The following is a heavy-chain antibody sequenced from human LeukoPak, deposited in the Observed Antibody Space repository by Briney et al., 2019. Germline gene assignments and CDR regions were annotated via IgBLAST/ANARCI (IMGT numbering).Heavy chain of an antibody. CDR3: ARLTEGW. Sequence: PSETLSLTCIVSGGSIGSYYWSWVRQTPGKGLEWIGYVYYTGRTNYNPSLKGRVTTFVDTSKNQFSLKLSSVTAADTAVYYCARLTEGWWGQGALVTVSS. CDR1: GGSIGSYY. CDR2: VYYTGRT. J-gene: IGHJ4*02. V-gene: IGHV4-59*08. D-gene: IGHD2-15*01.